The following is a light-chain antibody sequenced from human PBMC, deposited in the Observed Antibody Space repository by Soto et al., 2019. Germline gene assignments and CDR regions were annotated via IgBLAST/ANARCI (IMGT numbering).Light chain of an antibody. CDR3: QQYNNWPLT. Sequence: EIVLTQSPGTLSLSPGERATLSCRASQSVSSSYLAWYQQKPGQDPRLLIYNAFNRATGIPARFSGSGSGTEFTLTISSLQSEDFAVYYCQQYNNWPLTFGGGTKVDVK. J-gene: IGKJ4*01. CDR1: QSVSSSY. CDR2: NAF. V-gene: IGKV3-15*01.